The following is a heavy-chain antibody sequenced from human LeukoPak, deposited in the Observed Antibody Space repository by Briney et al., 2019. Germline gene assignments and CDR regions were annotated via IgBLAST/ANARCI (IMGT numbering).Heavy chain of an antibody. V-gene: IGHV3-23*01. J-gene: IGHJ4*02. CDR3: ARPGLDYGSGSYYNVRYYFDY. D-gene: IGHD3-10*01. Sequence: GSLRPSCAASGFTFSSYAMSWVRQAPGKGLEWVSAISGSGGSTYYADSVKGRFTISRDNSKNTLYLQMNSLRAEDTAVYYCARPGLDYGSGSYYNVRYYFDYWGQGTLVTVSS. CDR1: GFTFSSYA. CDR2: ISGSGGST.